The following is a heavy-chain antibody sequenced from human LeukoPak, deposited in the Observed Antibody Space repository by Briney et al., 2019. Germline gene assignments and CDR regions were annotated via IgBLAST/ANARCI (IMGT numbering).Heavy chain of an antibody. CDR3: ARDQDGTVWFDY. CDR2: INPNSGGT. D-gene: IGHD3/OR15-3a*01. CDR1: GYTFTGYY. Sequence: ASVKVSCKASGYTFTGYYMHWVRQAPGQGLEWMGWINPNSGGTNCAQKFQGRVTMTRDTSISTAYMELSRLRSDDTAVYYCARDQDGTVWFDYWGQGTLVTVSS. V-gene: IGHV1-2*02. J-gene: IGHJ4*02.